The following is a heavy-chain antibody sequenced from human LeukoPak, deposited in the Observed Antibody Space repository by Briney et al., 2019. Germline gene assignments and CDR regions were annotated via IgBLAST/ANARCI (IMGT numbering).Heavy chain of an antibody. J-gene: IGHJ4*02. CDR3: AKTPLRGVVNYFDN. CDR2: ISYDGSNK. V-gene: IGHV3-30-3*01. Sequence: PGRSLRLSCATSGFTFSSNAMHWVRQAPGKGLEWVAVISYDGSNKNYADSVKGRFTISRDNSKNTLLLQMNSLRAEDTAVYYCAKTPLRGVVNYFDNWGQGTLVTVSS. CDR1: GFTFSSNA. D-gene: IGHD3-10*01.